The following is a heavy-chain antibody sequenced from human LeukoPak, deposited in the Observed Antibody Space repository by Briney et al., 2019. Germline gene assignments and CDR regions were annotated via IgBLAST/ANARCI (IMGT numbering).Heavy chain of an antibody. V-gene: IGHV1-2*02. CDR2: INANSGGT. D-gene: IGHD5-12*01. CDR1: GYTFTAYY. J-gene: IGHJ4*02. Sequence: ASVKVSCEASGYTFTAYYIHWVRQAPGQGLEWMGWINANSGGTDYAQKFQGRVTMTRDTSLTTAYMELGRLKSDDTAVYYCARDCGYDSQRMNYFDYWGQGTLVTVSS. CDR3: ARDCGYDSQRMNYFDY.